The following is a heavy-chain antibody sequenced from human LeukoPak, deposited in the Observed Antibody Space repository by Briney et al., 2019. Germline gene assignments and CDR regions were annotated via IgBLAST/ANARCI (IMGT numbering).Heavy chain of an antibody. CDR3: TTTQVGVTFGLDY. CDR1: GFTFSNVW. J-gene: IGHJ4*02. CDR2: IKTKTDAGTT. Sequence: GGSLRLSCAASGFTFSNVWMSWVRQAPGKGLEWVGRIKTKTDAGTTDYAAAVKGRFTISRDDSKNTLYLQMNSLKTEDTAVYYCTTTQVGVTFGLDYWGQGTLVTVSS. V-gene: IGHV3-15*01. D-gene: IGHD1-26*01.